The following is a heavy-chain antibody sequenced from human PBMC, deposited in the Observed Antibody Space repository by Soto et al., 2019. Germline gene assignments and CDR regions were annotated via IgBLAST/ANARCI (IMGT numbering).Heavy chain of an antibody. V-gene: IGHV3-43D*04. CDR3: AKDPGEYCSSTSCRGGYYYGMDV. J-gene: IGHJ6*02. Sequence: GGSLRLSCAASGFTFDDYAMHWVRQAPGKGLEWVSLISWDGGSTYYADSVKGRFTISRDNSKNSLYLQMNSLRAEDTALYYCAKDPGEYCSSTSCRGGYYYGMDVWGQGTTVTVSS. CDR1: GFTFDDYA. D-gene: IGHD2-2*01. CDR2: ISWDGGST.